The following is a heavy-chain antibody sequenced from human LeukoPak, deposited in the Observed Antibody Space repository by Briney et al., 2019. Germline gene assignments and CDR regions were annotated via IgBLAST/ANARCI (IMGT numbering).Heavy chain of an antibody. V-gene: IGHV4-59*01. J-gene: IGHJ4*02. CDR3: ARVSGAITPLPLDY. CDR2: IYYSGST. D-gene: IGHD4-23*01. CDR1: GGSISSYY. Sequence: PSETLSLTCTVSGGSISSYYWSWIRQPPGKGLEWLGYIYYSGSTNYNPSLKSRATISVDTSKNQFSLKLSSVTAADTAVYYCARVSGAITPLPLDYWGQGALVTISS.